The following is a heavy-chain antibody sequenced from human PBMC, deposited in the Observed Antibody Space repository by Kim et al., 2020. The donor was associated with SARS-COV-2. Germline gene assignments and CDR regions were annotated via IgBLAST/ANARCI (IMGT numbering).Heavy chain of an antibody. D-gene: IGHD2-21*01. CDR1: GFSVSSRY. V-gene: IGHV3-53*01. Sequence: GGSLRLSCAAFGFSVSSRYMTWVRQAPGKGLEWVSVIWVDGTTYYAASVMGRFTISRDNAKNTLYLQMNSLRAEDTAVYYCTRDVLAGYWNWGQGTLV. CDR2: IWVDGTT. CDR3: TRDVLAGYWN. J-gene: IGHJ4*02.